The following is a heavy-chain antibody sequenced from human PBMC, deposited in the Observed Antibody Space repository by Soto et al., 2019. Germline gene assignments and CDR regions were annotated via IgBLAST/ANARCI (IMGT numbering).Heavy chain of an antibody. J-gene: IGHJ4*02. Sequence: QVHLQESGPGLVKPSETLSLTCTVSGGSSSSYYCCWIRQPPRKGLELIGYIYYSGSTNYNHSLKSRLTISVDNSKNLFSRKLSSVTAADPSVYYCARRYAYSFDYWGQGTLVTVSS. D-gene: IGHD2-8*01. CDR1: GGSSSSYY. CDR2: IYYSGST. CDR3: ARRYAYSFDY. V-gene: IGHV4-59*08.